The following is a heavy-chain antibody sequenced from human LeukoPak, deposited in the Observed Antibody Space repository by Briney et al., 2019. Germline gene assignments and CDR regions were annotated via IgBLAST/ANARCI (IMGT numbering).Heavy chain of an antibody. CDR2: ISGSGGST. Sequence: GGSLRLSCAASGFTFSSYAMSWFRQAPGKGLEWVSAISGSGGSTYYADSVKGRFTISRDNSKNTLYLQMNSLRAEDTAVYYCAKASFTIAAAGTQFDYWGQGTLVTVSS. D-gene: IGHD6-13*01. V-gene: IGHV3-23*01. J-gene: IGHJ4*02. CDR3: AKASFTIAAAGTQFDY. CDR1: GFTFSSYA.